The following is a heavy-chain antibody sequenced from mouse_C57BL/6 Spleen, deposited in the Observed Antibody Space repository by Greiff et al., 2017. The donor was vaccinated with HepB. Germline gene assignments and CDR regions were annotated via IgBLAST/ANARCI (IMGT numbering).Heavy chain of an antibody. D-gene: IGHD1-1*01. J-gene: IGHJ4*01. V-gene: IGHV1-50*01. Sequence: QVQLQQPGAELVKPGASVKLSCKASGYTFTSYWMQWVKQRPGQGLEWIGEIDPSDSYTNYNQKFKGKATLTVDTSSSTAYMQLSSLTSEDSAVYYCARRLYYYGSSYAMDYWGQGTSVTVSS. CDR3: ARRLYYYGSSYAMDY. CDR2: IDPSDSYT. CDR1: GYTFTSYW.